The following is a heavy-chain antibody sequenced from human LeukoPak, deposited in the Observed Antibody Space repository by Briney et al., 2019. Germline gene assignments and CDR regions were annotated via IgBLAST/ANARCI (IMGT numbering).Heavy chain of an antibody. V-gene: IGHV3-7*01. D-gene: IGHD3-10*01. Sequence: PGGSLRLSCAASGFTFSSYWMSWVRQAPGKGLEWVANIKQDGSEKYYVDSVKGRFTISRDNAKNSLYLQMNSLRAEDTAVYFCARLTSGGSGSHYYYYMDVWGKGTTVTISS. J-gene: IGHJ6*03. CDR2: IKQDGSEK. CDR1: GFTFSSYW. CDR3: ARLTSGGSGSHYYYYMDV.